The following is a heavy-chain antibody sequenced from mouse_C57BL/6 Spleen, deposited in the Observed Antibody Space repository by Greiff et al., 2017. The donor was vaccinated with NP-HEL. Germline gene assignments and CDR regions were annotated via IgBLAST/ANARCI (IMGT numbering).Heavy chain of an antibody. CDR2: IYPGDGDT. CDR1: GYAFSSYW. D-gene: IGHD2-2*01. J-gene: IGHJ3*01. Sequence: QVHVKQSGAELVKPGASVKISCKASGYAFSSYWMNWVKQRPGKGLEWIGQIYPGDGDTNYNGKFKGKATLTADKSSSTAYMQLSSLTSEDSAVYFCARGPSTMVTTRAWFAYWGQGTLVTVSA. CDR3: ARGPSTMVTTRAWFAY. V-gene: IGHV1-80*01.